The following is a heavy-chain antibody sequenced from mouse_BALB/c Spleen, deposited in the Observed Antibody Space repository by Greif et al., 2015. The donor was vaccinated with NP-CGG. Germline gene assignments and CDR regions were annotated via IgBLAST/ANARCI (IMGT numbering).Heavy chain of an antibody. CDR3: ARHYAHYAMDY. CDR1: GFSLTGYG. Sequence: VQLQQSGPGLVAPSQSLSITCTVSGFSLTGYGVNWVRQPPGKGLEWLGMIWGDGSTDYNSALKSRLSISKDNSKSQVFVKMNSLQTDDTARYYCARHYAHYAMDYWGQGTSVTVSS. J-gene: IGHJ4*01. D-gene: IGHD1-1*02. V-gene: IGHV2-6-7*01. CDR2: IWGDGST.